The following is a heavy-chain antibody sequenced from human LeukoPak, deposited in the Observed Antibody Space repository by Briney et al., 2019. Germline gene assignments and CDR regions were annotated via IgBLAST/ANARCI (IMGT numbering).Heavy chain of an antibody. J-gene: IGHJ4*02. CDR2: LYSGDFDT. CDR3: ARDNVFDY. V-gene: IGHV5-51*01. D-gene: IGHD2-8*01. Sequence: EASLQICCLGAGSIFTNYWICCGRRLPGKGLEWRGILYSGDFDTRYSPSFQGQVTISVDKSITTAYLQWSSLEASDTAMYYCARDNVFDYWGQGTLVTVSS. CDR1: GSIFTNYW.